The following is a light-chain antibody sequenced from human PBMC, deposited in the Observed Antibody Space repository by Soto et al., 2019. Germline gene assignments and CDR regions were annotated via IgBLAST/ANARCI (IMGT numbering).Light chain of an antibody. Sequence: QSVLTQPASVSGSPGQSITISCTGSSSDVGNYDLVSWYQQHPGKVPKLMLYEGSKRPSGVSHRFSGSKSGNTASLTISGLQAEDEADYYCCSYTSSSTDVVFGGGTKLTDL. J-gene: IGLJ2*01. V-gene: IGLV2-14*02. CDR1: SSDVGNYDL. CDR3: CSYTSSSTDVV. CDR2: EGS.